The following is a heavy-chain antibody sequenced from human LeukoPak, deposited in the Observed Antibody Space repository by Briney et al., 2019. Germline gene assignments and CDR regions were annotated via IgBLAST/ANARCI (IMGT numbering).Heavy chain of an antibody. Sequence: GGSLRLSCAASGFTFSSYSMNWVRQAPGKGLEWVSSISSSSYIYYADSVKGRFTISRDNAKNSLYLQMNSLRAEDTAVYYCASDFWSGYYIGGWGQGTLVTVSS. V-gene: IGHV3-21*01. CDR2: ISSSSYI. J-gene: IGHJ4*02. CDR1: GFTFSSYS. D-gene: IGHD3-3*01. CDR3: ASDFWSGYYIGG.